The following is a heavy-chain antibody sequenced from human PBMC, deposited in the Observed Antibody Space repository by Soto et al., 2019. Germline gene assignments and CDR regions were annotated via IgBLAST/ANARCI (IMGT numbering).Heavy chain of an antibody. D-gene: IGHD2-21*02. CDR2: INQDGSVE. V-gene: IGHV3-7*01. Sequence: EVQVVESGGGLVQPGGSLRLSCVASGFTFSAYWMSWVRQAPGRGLEWVANINQDGSVEQYVDSMKGRFTISRDNAKNSLYLQMNSRSAEDTAVFYCARHSRTLPVYWGQGTLVTVSS. CDR1: GFTFSAYW. CDR3: ARHSRTLPVY. J-gene: IGHJ4*02.